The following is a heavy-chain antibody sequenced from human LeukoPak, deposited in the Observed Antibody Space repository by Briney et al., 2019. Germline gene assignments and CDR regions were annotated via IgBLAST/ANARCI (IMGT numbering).Heavy chain of an antibody. J-gene: IGHJ4*02. CDR2: IKSKSNSYAT. CDR1: GFTFSGSA. CDR3: TTYGDYGPGSDH. D-gene: IGHD4-17*01. Sequence: GGSLKLSCAASGFTFSGSAIHWVRQASGQGLEWVGRIKSKSNSYATAYAASVKGRFTISRDDSKNTAYLQMNSLKTEDTAVYYCTTYGDYGPGSDHWGQGTLVTVSS. V-gene: IGHV3-73*01.